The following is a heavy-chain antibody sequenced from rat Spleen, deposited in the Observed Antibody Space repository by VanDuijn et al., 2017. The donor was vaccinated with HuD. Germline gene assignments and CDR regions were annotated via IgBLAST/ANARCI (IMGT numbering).Heavy chain of an antibody. D-gene: IGHD4-3*01. J-gene: IGHJ1*01. CDR2: ISYGDSSGHSST. CDR1: GFTFSDYG. V-gene: IGHV5-29*01. Sequence: EVQLVESDGGLVQPGRSLKLSCAASGFTFSDYGMAWVRQAPTKGLEWVATISYGDSSGHSSTYYRDAVKGRFTISRDNAKSTLFLLMDSLRSEDTATYYCVRQDTSGYSNWFTYWGPGTMVTVSS. CDR3: VRQDTSGYSNWFTY.